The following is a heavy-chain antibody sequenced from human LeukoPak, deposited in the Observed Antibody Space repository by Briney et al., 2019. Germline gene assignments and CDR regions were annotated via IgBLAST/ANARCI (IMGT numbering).Heavy chain of an antibody. V-gene: IGHV3-23*01. Sequence: GGSLRLSCAASGFTFSSYAIHWVRQAPGKGLEWVSVMSGNGGNTHYADAVKGRFTISRDNSKNTLYLQMISLRAEDTAVYYCAKLLRAGRVLTISLESWGQGTLVTVSS. CDR1: GFTFSSYA. J-gene: IGHJ4*02. D-gene: IGHD3-10*01. CDR3: AKLLRAGRVLTISLES. CDR2: MSGNGGNT.